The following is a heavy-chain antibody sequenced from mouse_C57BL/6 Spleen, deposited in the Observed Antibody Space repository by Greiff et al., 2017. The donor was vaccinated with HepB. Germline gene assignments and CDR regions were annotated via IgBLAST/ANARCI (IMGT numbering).Heavy chain of an antibody. V-gene: IGHV1-19*01. CDR3: AIAYDYDEGFAY. J-gene: IGHJ3*01. Sequence: EVQLQQSGPVLVKPGASVKMSCKASGYTFTDYYMNWVKQSHGKSLEWIGVINPYNGGTSYNQKFKGKATLTVDKSSSTAYMELNSLTSEDSAVYYCAIAYDYDEGFAYWGQGTLVTVSA. CDR2: INPYNGGT. D-gene: IGHD2-4*01. CDR1: GYTFTDYY.